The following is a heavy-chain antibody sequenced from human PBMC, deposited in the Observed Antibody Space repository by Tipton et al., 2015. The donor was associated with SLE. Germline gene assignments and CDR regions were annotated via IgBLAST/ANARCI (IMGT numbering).Heavy chain of an antibody. CDR2: IYHTGST. Sequence: TLSLTCTVSGYSVSTGYYWAWIRQSPGKGLEWVGSIYHTGSTYYNPSLKSRVTISVDTSKNQFSLKLSSVTAADTAVYYCARGSLEGFWYFDLWGRGTLVTVSS. D-gene: IGHD3-10*01. CDR1: GYSVSTGYY. V-gene: IGHV4-38-2*02. CDR3: ARGSLEGFWYFDL. J-gene: IGHJ2*01.